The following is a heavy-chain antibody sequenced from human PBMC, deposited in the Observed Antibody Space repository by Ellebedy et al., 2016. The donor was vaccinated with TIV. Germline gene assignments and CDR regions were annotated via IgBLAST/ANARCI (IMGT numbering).Heavy chain of an antibody. CDR1: GFTFSSYA. Sequence: GGSLRLXXAASGFTFSSYAMHWVRQAPGKGLEWVAVISYNGSNKYYADSVKGRFTISRDNSKNTLYLQMNSLRAEDTAVYYCARGLYDSSGYGIWGQGTMVTVSS. J-gene: IGHJ3*02. V-gene: IGHV3-30-3*01. CDR3: ARGLYDSSGYGI. CDR2: ISYNGSNK. D-gene: IGHD3-22*01.